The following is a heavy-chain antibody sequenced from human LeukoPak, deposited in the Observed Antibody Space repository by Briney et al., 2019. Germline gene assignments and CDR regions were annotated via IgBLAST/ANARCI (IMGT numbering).Heavy chain of an antibody. CDR2: IIPIFGTA. CDR3: ARRHCSSTSCQYYFDY. J-gene: IGHJ4*02. CDR1: GYTFSDYY. Sequence: GASVKVSCKASGYTFSDYYIHWVRQAPGQGLEWMGGIIPIFGTANYAQKFQGRVTITTDESTSTAYMELSSLRSEDTAVYYCARRHCSSTSCQYYFDYWGQGTLVTVSS. D-gene: IGHD2-2*01. V-gene: IGHV1-69*05.